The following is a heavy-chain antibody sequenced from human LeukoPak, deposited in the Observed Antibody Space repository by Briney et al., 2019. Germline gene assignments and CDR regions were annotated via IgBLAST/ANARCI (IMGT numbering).Heavy chain of an antibody. V-gene: IGHV3-23*01. CDR3: AKDGGLWVSAHWGNS. Sequence: GGSLRLSCAASGFTFSSYTMSWVRQAPGKGLEWVSTITTSDGNTYYADSVKGRFTVSRDNSKNTLFLQMNSLRAEDTAVYYCAKDGGLWVSAHWGNSWGRGTLVTVSS. CDR1: GFTFSSYT. D-gene: IGHD3-16*01. J-gene: IGHJ4*02. CDR2: ITTSDGNT.